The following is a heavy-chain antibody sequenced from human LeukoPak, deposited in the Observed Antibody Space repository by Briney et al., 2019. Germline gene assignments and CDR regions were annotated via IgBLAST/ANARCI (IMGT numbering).Heavy chain of an antibody. V-gene: IGHV6-1*01. D-gene: IGHD3-10*01. J-gene: IGHJ5*02. CDR3: ARGFGTRFGELLGFDP. Sequence: SQTLSLTCAISGDSFSSNSAAWNWIRQSPSRGLEWLGRTYYRSKWYNDYAVSVKSRITINPDTSKNQFSLQLNSVTPEDTAVYYCARGFGTRFGELLGFDPWGQGTLVTVSS. CDR1: GDSFSSNSAA. CDR2: TYYRSKWYN.